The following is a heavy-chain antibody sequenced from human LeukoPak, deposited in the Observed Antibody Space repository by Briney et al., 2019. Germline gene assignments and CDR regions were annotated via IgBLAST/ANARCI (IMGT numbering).Heavy chain of an antibody. Sequence: GGSLRLSCAAAGFTFSSYAIHWVRQAPGKGLEWVAVISYDGSNKYYADSVKGRFTISRDNSKNTLYLQMNSLRAEDTAVYYCARIGTEDAFDISGQGTMVTVSS. V-gene: IGHV3-30-3*01. J-gene: IGHJ3*02. CDR3: ARIGTEDAFDI. D-gene: IGHD1-7*01. CDR1: GFTFSSYA. CDR2: ISYDGSNK.